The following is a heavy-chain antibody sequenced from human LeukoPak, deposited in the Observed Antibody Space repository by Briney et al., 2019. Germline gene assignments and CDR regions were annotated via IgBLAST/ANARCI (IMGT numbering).Heavy chain of an antibody. CDR1: GYTFTSYG. J-gene: IGHJ4*02. CDR2: ISTYNYNT. V-gene: IGHV1-18*01. CDR3: ARQVDTTMALPDY. Sequence: ASVKVSCKPAGYTFTSYGVSWVRQAPGQRLEWMGWISTYNYNTYFAQKFRGRVTLTKDTSTSTVYMELRNLRSDDSAIYYCARQVDTTMALPDYWGQGTLVTVSS. D-gene: IGHD5-18*01.